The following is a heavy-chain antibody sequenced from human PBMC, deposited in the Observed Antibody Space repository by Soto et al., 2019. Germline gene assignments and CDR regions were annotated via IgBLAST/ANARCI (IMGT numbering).Heavy chain of an antibody. CDR3: AIDWTCYDSSGPVDY. V-gene: IGHV1-3*01. Sequence: ASVKVSCKASGYTYTSYPMHWVRQAPGQGLEWMGWINAGNGDTKYSQKFQGRVTITRDTSAITDYMGLSSLRSEDTAVYYCAIDWTCYDSSGPVDYWGQGTLVTVSS. CDR1: GYTYTSYP. J-gene: IGHJ4*02. D-gene: IGHD3-22*01. CDR2: INAGNGDT.